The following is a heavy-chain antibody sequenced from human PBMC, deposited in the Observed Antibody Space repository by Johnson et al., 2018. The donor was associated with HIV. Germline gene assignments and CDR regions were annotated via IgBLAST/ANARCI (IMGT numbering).Heavy chain of an antibody. CDR2: IYSGGST. J-gene: IGHJ3*02. Sequence: VQLVESGGGLVQPGGSLRLSCAASGFTVSSNYMSWVRQAPGKGLEWVSVIYSGGSTYYADSVKGRFTISRDNSKNTLYLQMNSLRAEETAGYYCAGASSGDYSDAFDIGGQGTMVTVSS. V-gene: IGHV3-66*02. CDR3: AGASSGDYSDAFDI. CDR1: GFTVSSNY. D-gene: IGHD3-22*01.